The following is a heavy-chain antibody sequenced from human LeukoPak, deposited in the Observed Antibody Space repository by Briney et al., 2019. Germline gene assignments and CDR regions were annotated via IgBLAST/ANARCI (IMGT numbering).Heavy chain of an antibody. CDR1: GFTFSSYS. Sequence: GRSLRLSCAASGFTFSSYSMNWVRQAPGKGLEWVSSISTSSSYIYYADSVKGRFTISRDNARNSLYLQMNTLRAEDTAVYSCARGADGVSSNSRGWFDPWGQGTLVTVSS. V-gene: IGHV3-21*01. CDR3: ARGADGVSSNSRGWFDP. CDR2: ISTSSSYI. J-gene: IGHJ5*02. D-gene: IGHD2-15*01.